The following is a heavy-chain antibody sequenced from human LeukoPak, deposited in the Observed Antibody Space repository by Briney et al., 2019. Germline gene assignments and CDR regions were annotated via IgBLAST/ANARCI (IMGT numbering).Heavy chain of an antibody. D-gene: IGHD1-1*01. J-gene: IGHJ4*02. CDR2: IIPILGIA. Sequence: GASVKVSSKASGGTFSSYAISWVRQAPGQGLEWMGRIIPILGIANYAQKFQGRVTMTRDTSTSTVYMDLSSLRSEDTAVYYCARWTTTFLDYWGQGTLVTVSS. CDR1: GGTFSSYA. CDR3: ARWTTTFLDY. V-gene: IGHV1-69*04.